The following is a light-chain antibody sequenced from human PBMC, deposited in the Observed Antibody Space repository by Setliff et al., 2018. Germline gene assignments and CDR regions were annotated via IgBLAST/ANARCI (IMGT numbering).Light chain of an antibody. V-gene: IGLV2-14*03. CDR1: SRDVGAHDF. CDR2: DVN. Sequence: QSALTQPASVSESPGQSITISCTGTSRDVGAHDFVSWYQQRPGKAPKPIIYDVNNRPSGVSNRFSGSKSGNTASLTISGLQAEDDADYYCSSHTTSSTWVFGGGTK. CDR3: SSHTTSSTWV. J-gene: IGLJ3*02.